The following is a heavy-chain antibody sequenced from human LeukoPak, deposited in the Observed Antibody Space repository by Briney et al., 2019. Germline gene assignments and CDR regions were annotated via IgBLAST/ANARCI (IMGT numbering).Heavy chain of an antibody. D-gene: IGHD1-26*01. Sequence: GGSLRLSCAASGFIFNNAWMSWVRQAPGKGLEWVGRIQSKTDGGTTDYAAPVKGRFTISRDDSKNTLYLQMNSLKTEDTAVYYCTRGGLGATFFWGQGTLVTVSS. CDR3: TRGGLGATFF. CDR1: GFIFNNAW. J-gene: IGHJ4*02. V-gene: IGHV3-15*05. CDR2: IQSKTDGGTT.